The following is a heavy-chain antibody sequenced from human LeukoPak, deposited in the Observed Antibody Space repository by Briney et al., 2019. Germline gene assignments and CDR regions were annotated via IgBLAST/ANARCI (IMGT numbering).Heavy chain of an antibody. CDR2: INHSGST. J-gene: IGHJ4*02. CDR1: GGSFSGYY. V-gene: IGHV4-34*01. CDR3: ARRYPRRAASPAAFDY. D-gene: IGHD2-15*01. Sequence: KSSETLSLTCAVYGGSFSGYYWSWIRQPPGKGLEWIGEINHSGSTNYNPSLKSRVTISVDTSKNQFSLKLSSVTAADTAVYYCARRYPRRAASPAAFDYWGQGTLVTVSS.